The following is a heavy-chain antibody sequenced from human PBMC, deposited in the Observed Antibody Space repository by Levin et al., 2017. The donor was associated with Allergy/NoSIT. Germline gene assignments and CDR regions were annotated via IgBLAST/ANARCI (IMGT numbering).Heavy chain of an antibody. D-gene: IGHD2-15*01. CDR1: DDSISSYH. Sequence: SETLSLTCTVSDDSISSYHWSWIRQIPGEGLEWLGYMYFSGSSNYNPSLRGRVTISVDTSKNQFSLNLTSVTAADTAVYYCARGGELCSVNSCYDYWGPGTLVTVAS. CDR3: ARGGELCSVNSCYDY. V-gene: IGHV4-59*01. J-gene: IGHJ4*02. CDR2: MYFSGSS.